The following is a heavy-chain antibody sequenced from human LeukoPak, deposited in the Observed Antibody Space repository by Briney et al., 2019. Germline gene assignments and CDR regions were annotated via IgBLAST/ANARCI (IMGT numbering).Heavy chain of an antibody. Sequence: GGSLRLSCAASGFTFSSYGMHWVRQAPGKGLEWVAVISYDGSNKYYADSVKGRFTISRDNSKNSLYLQMNSLRAEDTALYYCAKDMGGSTTRYSGMDVWGQGTTVTVSS. CDR2: ISYDGSNK. D-gene: IGHD3-16*01. V-gene: IGHV3-30*18. CDR3: AKDMGGSTTRYSGMDV. J-gene: IGHJ6*02. CDR1: GFTFSSYG.